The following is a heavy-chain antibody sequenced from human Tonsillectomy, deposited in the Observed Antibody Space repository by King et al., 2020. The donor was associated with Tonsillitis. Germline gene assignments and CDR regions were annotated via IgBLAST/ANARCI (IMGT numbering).Heavy chain of an antibody. CDR3: ARQRGYSSSGSYFFDY. V-gene: IGHV4-39*07. J-gene: IGHJ4*02. CDR2: FFYSSTT. Sequence: VQLQESGPGLVKPSETLSLACSVSGDSISSSNYHWAWIRQPPGKGLQWIVTFFYSSTTYYNPSLKSRVTISTDTSKNQFSLKLSSVTAADTAVYYCARQRGYSSSGSYFFDYWGQGTLVTVSS. CDR1: GDSISSSNYH. D-gene: IGHD3-10*01.